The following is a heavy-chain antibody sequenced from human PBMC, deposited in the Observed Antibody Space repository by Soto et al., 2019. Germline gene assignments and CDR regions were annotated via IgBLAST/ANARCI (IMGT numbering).Heavy chain of an antibody. D-gene: IGHD2-2*01. V-gene: IGHV3-30*03. CDR1: GFTFSTYG. CDR2: ISYDGSNK. Sequence: QVQLVESGGGVVQPGRSLRLSCAASGFTFSTYGMHWVRQAPGKGLEWLAVISYDGSNKYYADSVKGRFTISRDNPKNPRYLQMNSLRAEDTAVYYCARNFVGRTSAPGMDVWGQGTTVTVSS. J-gene: IGHJ6*02. CDR3: ARNFVGRTSAPGMDV.